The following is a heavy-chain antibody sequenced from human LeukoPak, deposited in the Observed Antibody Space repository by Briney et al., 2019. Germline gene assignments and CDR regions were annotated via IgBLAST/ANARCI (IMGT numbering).Heavy chain of an antibody. J-gene: IGHJ6*02. CDR3: AKDGRYCSGGSPCWVYYYGMDV. CDR2: ISGSGGST. CDR1: GFTFSSYA. D-gene: IGHD2-15*01. V-gene: IGHV3-23*01. Sequence: PGGSLRLSCAASGFTFSSYAMSWVRQAPGKGLEWVSAISGSGGSTYYADSVKGRFTISRDNSKNTLYLQMNSLRAEDTAAYYCAKDGRYCSGGSPCWVYYYGMDVWGQGTTVTVSS.